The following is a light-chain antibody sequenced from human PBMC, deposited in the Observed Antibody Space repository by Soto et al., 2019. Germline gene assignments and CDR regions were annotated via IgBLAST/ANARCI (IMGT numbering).Light chain of an antibody. CDR2: GAS. CDR3: QQYGSSPVYT. J-gene: IGKJ2*01. CDR1: QSVSSSY. Sequence: EIVLTQSPGTLSLSPGERATLSCRASQSVSSSYLAWYQQKPGQGPRLLIYGASSRATGIQDRFSGSGSGTDFTLTISRLEPEDFAVYYCQQYGSSPVYTFGQGTKLEIK. V-gene: IGKV3-20*01.